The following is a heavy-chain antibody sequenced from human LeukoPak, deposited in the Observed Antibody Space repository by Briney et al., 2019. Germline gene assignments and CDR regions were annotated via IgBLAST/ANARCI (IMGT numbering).Heavy chain of an antibody. V-gene: IGHV4-38-2*02. CDR2: SGST. J-gene: IGHJ6*03. CDR1: GYSISSGYY. CDR3: ARGLKYYYYMDV. Sequence: KASETLSLTCTVSGYSISSGYYWGWIRQPPGKGLEWIGSGSTYYNPSLKSRVTISVDTSKNQFSLKLSSVTAADTAVYYCARGLKYYYYMDVWGKGTTVTVSS.